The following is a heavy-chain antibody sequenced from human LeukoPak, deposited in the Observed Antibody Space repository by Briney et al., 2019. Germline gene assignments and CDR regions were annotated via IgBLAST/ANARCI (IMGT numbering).Heavy chain of an antibody. CDR2: IYSGGST. J-gene: IGHJ3*02. D-gene: IGHD3-3*01. Sequence: GGSLRLSCAASWFTVSSNYMSWVRQAPGKGLEWVSSIYSGGSTYYADSVKGRFTISRDNSKNTVDLQMNSLRAEDTAVYYCARVRLDRSERYLDAFENWGQGTMVTVSS. V-gene: IGHV3-53*01. CDR1: WFTVSSNY. CDR3: ARVRLDRSERYLDAFEN.